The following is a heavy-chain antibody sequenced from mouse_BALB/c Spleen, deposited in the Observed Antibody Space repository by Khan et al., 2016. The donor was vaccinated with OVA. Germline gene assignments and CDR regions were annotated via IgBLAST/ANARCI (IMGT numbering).Heavy chain of an antibody. CDR1: GYAFSNYL. D-gene: IGHD2-14*01. CDR3: ARSGYDYFAY. Sequence: VQLQQSGAELVRPGSSVKISCKASGYAFSNYLMNWVKQGPGQGLEWIGQIYPGDGNTNYNGKFKDKAKLTADKSSSTAYIQLSSRTSEDSAVYFCARSGYDYFAYWGQGTLVTVSA. V-gene: IGHV1-80*01. CDR2: IYPGDGNT. J-gene: IGHJ3*01.